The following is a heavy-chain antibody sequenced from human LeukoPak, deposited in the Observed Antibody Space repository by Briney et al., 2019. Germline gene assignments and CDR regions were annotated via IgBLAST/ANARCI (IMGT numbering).Heavy chain of an antibody. CDR3: ARYDASWELLRFFDY. CDR2: MYYSGST. V-gene: IGHV4-39*01. Sequence: SETLSLTCTVSGDSISSSSYYWGWIRQPPGKGLEWIGSMYYSGSTYYNPSLKSRVTISVDTSKNQFSLKLSSVTAADTAVYYCARYDASWELLRFFDYWGQGTLVTVSS. D-gene: IGHD1-26*01. CDR1: GDSISSSSYY. J-gene: IGHJ4*02.